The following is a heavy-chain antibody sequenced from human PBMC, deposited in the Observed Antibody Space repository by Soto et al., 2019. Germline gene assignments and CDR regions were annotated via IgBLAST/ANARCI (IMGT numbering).Heavy chain of an antibody. CDR3: ARKVLWIQLSSPDGWFDP. D-gene: IGHD5-18*01. CDR1: GVTFTSHA. J-gene: IGHJ5*02. Sequence: GGSLRLSCAASGVTFTSHAMHWVRQTPGKGLEWLAAISYDEIDKKYASSVKGRFTVSRDNFKNTLSLQMNSLSPEDTAVYYCARKVLWIQLSSPDGWFDPWGQGTLVTVSS. CDR2: ISYDEIDK. V-gene: IGHV3-30*03.